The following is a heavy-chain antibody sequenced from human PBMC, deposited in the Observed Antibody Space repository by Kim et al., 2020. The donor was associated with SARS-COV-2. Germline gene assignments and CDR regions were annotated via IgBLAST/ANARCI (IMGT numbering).Heavy chain of an antibody. D-gene: IGHD4-17*01. CDR2: ISNSNSNM. J-gene: IGHJ6*01. CDR3: SREDFGDYVGDYGMYV. CDR1: GFIFNTYI. Sequence: GGSLRLSCAASGFIFNTYIMNWVRQAPGRGLEWVASISNSNSNMYYADSVTGRFTISSDNAKNSLYLQMNSLRAEDTAVYYCSREDFGDYVGDYGMYVWG. V-gene: IGHV3-21*01.